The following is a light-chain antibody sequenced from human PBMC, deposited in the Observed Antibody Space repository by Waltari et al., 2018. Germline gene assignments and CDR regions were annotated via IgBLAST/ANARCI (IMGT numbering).Light chain of an antibody. Sequence: EIVMTQSPATLSVSPGERATLTCRASQSISSNLVWYQHKPGQAPRVLIYGASTRATGIPARFSGSGSGTEFTLTISSLQPDDFATYYCQQYSSFWTFGQGTKVEIK. J-gene: IGKJ1*01. CDR2: GAS. CDR1: QSISSN. CDR3: QQYSSFWT. V-gene: IGKV3-15*01.